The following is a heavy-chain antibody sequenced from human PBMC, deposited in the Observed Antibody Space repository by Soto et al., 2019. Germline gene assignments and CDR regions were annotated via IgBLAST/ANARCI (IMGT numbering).Heavy chain of an antibody. CDR3: AKSALGYDSSGFQYWFFDL. V-gene: IGHV3-30*18. D-gene: IGHD3-22*01. J-gene: IGHJ2*01. CDR2: ISYDGSTK. CDR1: GFPFSIYG. Sequence: QVQLVESGGGVVQPGRSLRLSCAASGFPFSIYGMHWVRQAPGKGLEWVTVISYDGSTKYYADSVKGRFTISRDNSKNTLYLQMNGLRPDDTAVYYCAKSALGYDSSGFQYWFFDLWGRGTLVTVSS.